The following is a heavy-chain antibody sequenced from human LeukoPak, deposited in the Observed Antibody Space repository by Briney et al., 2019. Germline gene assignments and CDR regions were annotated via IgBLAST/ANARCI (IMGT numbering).Heavy chain of an antibody. CDR2: INPSGGST. D-gene: IGHD2-2*02. J-gene: IGHJ4*02. CDR1: GYIFTSYY. Sequence: ASVKVSCKASGYIFTSYYMHWVRQAPGQGLEWMGIINPSGGSTSYAQKFQGRVTMTRDTSTSTVYMELSRLRSDDTAVYYCARDRPNCSSTSCYIIWGQGTLVTVSS. CDR3: ARDRPNCSSTSCYII. V-gene: IGHV1-46*01.